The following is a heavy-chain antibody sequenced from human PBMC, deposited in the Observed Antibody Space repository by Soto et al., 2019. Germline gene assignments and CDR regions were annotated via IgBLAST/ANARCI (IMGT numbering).Heavy chain of an antibody. CDR2: ISGSGGRT. Sequence: EVQLLESGGGLVQPGGSLIHSCAASGFTFSSYAMSWVRQAPGKGLEWVSAISGSGGRTYYADSVKGRFTISRDNSKKTLYLQMNSLRAEDTAVYYCAKDHSRVTTVTCIDYWGQGTLVTVSS. J-gene: IGHJ4*02. CDR1: GFTFSSYA. CDR3: AKDHSRVTTVTCIDY. D-gene: IGHD4-17*01. V-gene: IGHV3-23*01.